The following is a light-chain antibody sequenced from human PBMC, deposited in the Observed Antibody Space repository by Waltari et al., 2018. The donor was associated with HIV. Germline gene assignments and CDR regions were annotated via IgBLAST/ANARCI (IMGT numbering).Light chain of an antibody. CDR2: EVT. CDR1: SSDVGTY. J-gene: IGLJ2*01. Sequence: QSALTQPPSASGSPGQSVTISCTGTSSDVGTYVSWYQQHPGKAPKLIIYEVTKRPSGVPGRFSGSKSGNTASLTVSGLQAEDEADYYCSSYAGSNNLLFGGGTKLTVL. CDR3: SSYAGSNNLL. V-gene: IGLV2-8*01.